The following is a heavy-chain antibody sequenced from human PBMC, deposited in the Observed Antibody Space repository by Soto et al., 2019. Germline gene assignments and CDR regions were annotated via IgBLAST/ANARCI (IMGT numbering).Heavy chain of an antibody. CDR3: AKDIRSSGGRSPFDL. Sequence: EVQLLESGGGLVQPGGSLRLSCEASGFAFGTYVMSWVRQAPGKGLEWVSAISGRVNSTYYADSVKGRFTISRDNAKNTLYLQMTSLIAEDTAVYYCAKDIRSSGGRSPFDLWGQGTLVTVSS. D-gene: IGHD2-15*01. J-gene: IGHJ4*02. V-gene: IGHV3-23*01. CDR2: ISGRVNST. CDR1: GFAFGTYV.